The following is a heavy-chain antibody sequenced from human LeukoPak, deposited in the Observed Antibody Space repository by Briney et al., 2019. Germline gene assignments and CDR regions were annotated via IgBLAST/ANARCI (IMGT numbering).Heavy chain of an antibody. J-gene: IGHJ4*02. CDR1: GGSISNYY. CDR2: IYYSGST. Sequence: KPSETLSLTCSFSGGSISNYYWSWVRQPPGKGLEWMGYIYYSGSTDYNPSLKSRVTISIDTSKNHFSLRLSSVTAADTASYYCARGYAYGPNYYFDYWGQGTLVTVSS. CDR3: ARGYAYGPNYYFDY. D-gene: IGHD5-18*01. V-gene: IGHV4-59*01.